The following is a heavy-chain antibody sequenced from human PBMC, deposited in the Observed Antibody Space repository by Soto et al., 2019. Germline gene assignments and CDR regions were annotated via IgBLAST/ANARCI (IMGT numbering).Heavy chain of an antibody. CDR3: ARSSLYCSGGSCYSFYFDY. CDR2: IYTSEST. D-gene: IGHD2-15*01. Sequence: PSETLSLTCTVSGGSISSYYWSWIRQPAGKGLEWIGRIYTSESTNYNPSPKSRVTMSVDTSKNQFSLKLSSVTAADTAVYYCARSSLYCSGGSCYSFYFDYWGQGTLVTVSS. V-gene: IGHV4-4*07. CDR1: GGSISSYY. J-gene: IGHJ4*02.